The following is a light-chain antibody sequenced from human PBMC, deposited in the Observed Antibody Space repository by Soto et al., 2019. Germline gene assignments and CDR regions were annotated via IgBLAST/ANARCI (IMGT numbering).Light chain of an antibody. V-gene: IGKV1-5*03. J-gene: IGKJ4*01. CDR2: KAS. CDR1: QSRTSW. CDR3: QQYSSYPLT. Sequence: DIQMTQSPSTLSASVGDRVTITCRASQSRTSWLVWYQQKPGKVPKLLIYKASRLQSGVPSRFSGSESGTEFTLTISSLQPDEFATYYCQQYSSYPLTFGGGTKVEIK.